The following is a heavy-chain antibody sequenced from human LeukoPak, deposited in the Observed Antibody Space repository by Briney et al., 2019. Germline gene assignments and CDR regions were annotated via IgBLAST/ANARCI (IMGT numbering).Heavy chain of an antibody. CDR1: GYSFTSHW. CDR3: GRFRGSGGELDP. D-gene: IGHD3-10*01. CDR2: LYPGDSDT. J-gene: IGHJ5*02. Sequence: GKSLKISCKGSGYSFTSHWIGWVRLMPGKGLEWMGMLYPGDSDTRYSPSFQGQVTISADKSINTAYLQWSSLKASDTAMYYCGRFRGSGGELDPWGQGTLVTVSS. V-gene: IGHV5-51*03.